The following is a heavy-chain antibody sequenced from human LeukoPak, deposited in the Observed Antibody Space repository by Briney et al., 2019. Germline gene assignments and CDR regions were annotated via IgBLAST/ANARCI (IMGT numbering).Heavy chain of an antibody. D-gene: IGHD3/OR15-3a*01. Sequence: PGGSLRLSCAASGLTFSSYTMNWVRQAPGKGLKWVSGISGSGGSTYHADAVKGRFTISRDSSKNTLYLQMNSLRAEDTAIYYCTKAFGPGSSQGVRWFDPWGQGTLVTVSS. CDR3: TKAFGPGSSQGVRWFDP. J-gene: IGHJ5*02. CDR1: GLTFSSYT. CDR2: ISGSGGST. V-gene: IGHV3-23*01.